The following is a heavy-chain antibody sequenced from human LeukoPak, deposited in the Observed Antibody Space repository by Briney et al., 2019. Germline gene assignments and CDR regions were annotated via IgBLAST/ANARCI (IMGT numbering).Heavy chain of an antibody. D-gene: IGHD1-26*01. Sequence: GGSPRLSCLAPGFTFRRYAMHWVRQAPGKGLEYVSGINDNGGRTHYGDSVKGRFSISRDSSKNTLHLQMSTLRAEDTALYYCVKDVGGSYAFDYWGQGILVTVAS. V-gene: IGHV3-64D*09. CDR1: GFTFRRYA. CDR2: INDNGGRT. CDR3: VKDVGGSYAFDY. J-gene: IGHJ4*02.